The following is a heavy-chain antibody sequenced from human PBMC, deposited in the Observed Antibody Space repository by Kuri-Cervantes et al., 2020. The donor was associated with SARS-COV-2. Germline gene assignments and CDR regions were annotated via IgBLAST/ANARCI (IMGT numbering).Heavy chain of an antibody. V-gene: IGHV3-33*01. CDR1: GFTFSSYG. CDR2: IWYDGSNK. CDR3: ARELVVSSGWDYYMDV. J-gene: IGHJ6*03. D-gene: IGHD6-19*01. Sequence: GGSLRLSCAPSGFTFSSYGMHWVRQAPGKGLEWVAVIWYDGSNKYYADSVKGRFTIPRDNSKNTLYLQMNSLRAEDTAVYYCARELVVSSGWDYYMDVWGKGTTVTVSS.